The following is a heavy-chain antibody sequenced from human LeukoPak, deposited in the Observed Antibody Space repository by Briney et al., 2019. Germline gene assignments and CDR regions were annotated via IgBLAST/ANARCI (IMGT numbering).Heavy chain of an antibody. V-gene: IGHV3-9*01. CDR2: ISWNSGSI. CDR3: AKDSGTTFWQFDP. D-gene: IGHD2/OR15-2a*01. CDR1: GFTFDDYA. Sequence: GRSLRLSCAASGFTFDDYAMHWVRHAPGKGLEWVSGISWNSGSIGYADSVKGRFTISRDNAKNSLYLQMNSLRAEDTALYYCAKDSGTTFWQFDPWGQGTLVTVSS. J-gene: IGHJ5*02.